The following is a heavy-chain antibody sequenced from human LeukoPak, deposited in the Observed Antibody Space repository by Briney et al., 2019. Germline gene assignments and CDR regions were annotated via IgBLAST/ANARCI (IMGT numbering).Heavy chain of an antibody. Sequence: GGSLRLSCAASGFTFSSYWMSWVRQAPGKGLEGVANIKKEGSEKYYVDSVKGRFTISRDNAKTSLYLQMNSLRAEDTAVYYCARDLSGVAGYTYGRGIDSWGQGTLVTVSS. CDR1: GFTFSSYW. J-gene: IGHJ4*02. CDR2: IKKEGSEK. V-gene: IGHV3-7*01. D-gene: IGHD5-18*01. CDR3: ARDLSGVAGYTYGRGIDS.